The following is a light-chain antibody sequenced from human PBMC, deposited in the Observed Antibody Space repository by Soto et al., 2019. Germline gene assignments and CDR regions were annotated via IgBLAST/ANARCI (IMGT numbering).Light chain of an antibody. CDR2: RAS. Sequence: DIQMTQSPSTLSASVGDRVTITCRASQSISNWLAWYQQKPGKAPKLLIYRASTLKRGVPSRFSGSGSGTEFTLTISSLQPDDFSTYYCQQYISVSLLTFGGGTKVEI. V-gene: IGKV1-5*03. CDR3: QQYISVSLLT. J-gene: IGKJ4*01. CDR1: QSISNW.